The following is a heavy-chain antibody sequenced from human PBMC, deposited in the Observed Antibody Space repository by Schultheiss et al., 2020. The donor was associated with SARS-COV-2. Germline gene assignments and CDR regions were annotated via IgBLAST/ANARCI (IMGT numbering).Heavy chain of an antibody. D-gene: IGHD6-13*01. Sequence: GGSLRLSCAASGFTFSDYYMSWIRQAPGKGLEWVSYISSSSSYTNYADSVKGRFTISRDNAKNSLYLQMNSLRAEDTAMYYCARGSIAAAGSVYFDYWGQGTLVTVSS. CDR2: ISSSSSYT. CDR1: GFTFSDYY. V-gene: IGHV3-11*05. J-gene: IGHJ4*02. CDR3: ARGSIAAAGSVYFDY.